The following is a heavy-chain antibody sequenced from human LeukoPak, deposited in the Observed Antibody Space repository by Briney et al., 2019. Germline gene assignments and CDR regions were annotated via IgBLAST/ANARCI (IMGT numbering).Heavy chain of an antibody. J-gene: IGHJ4*02. CDR3: ARGEVGATVLDY. Sequence: GGSLRLSCAASGFTFSSSAMSWVRQALGKGLEWVANIKEDGNEKYYVDSVKGRFTISRDNSKNTLYLQMNSLRAEDTAVYYCARGEVGATVLDYWGQGTLVTVSS. V-gene: IGHV3-7*01. CDR2: IKEDGNEK. CDR1: GFTFSSSA. D-gene: IGHD1-26*01.